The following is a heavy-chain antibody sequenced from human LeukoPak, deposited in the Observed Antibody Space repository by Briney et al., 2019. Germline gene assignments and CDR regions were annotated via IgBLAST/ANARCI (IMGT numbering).Heavy chain of an antibody. D-gene: IGHD1-26*01. CDR3: ARDPPYSGSRVDY. V-gene: IGHV3-7*01. J-gene: IGHJ4*02. CDR2: IKEEGSEK. Sequence: PGGPLSPSWAASGFPFSSYWLSGVAQPPGRGGGWGANIKEEGSEKYYADSVKGRFTISRDNAKNSLYLQMNILRAEDTAVYYCARDPPYSGSRVDYWGQGTLVTVSS. CDR1: GFPFSSYW.